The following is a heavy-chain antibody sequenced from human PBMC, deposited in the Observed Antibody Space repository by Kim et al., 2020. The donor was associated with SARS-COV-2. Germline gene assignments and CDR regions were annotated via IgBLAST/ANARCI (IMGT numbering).Heavy chain of an antibody. V-gene: IGHV4-30-4*01. J-gene: IGHJ4*02. CDR3: ARAMVRGVYFDY. Sequence: SETLSLTCTVSGGSISSGDYYWSWIRQPPGKGLEWIGYIYYSGSTYYNPSLKSRVTISVDTSKNRFSLKLSSVTAADTAVYYCARAMVRGVYFDYWGQGTLVTVSS. D-gene: IGHD3-10*01. CDR1: GGSISSGDYY. CDR2: IYYSGST.